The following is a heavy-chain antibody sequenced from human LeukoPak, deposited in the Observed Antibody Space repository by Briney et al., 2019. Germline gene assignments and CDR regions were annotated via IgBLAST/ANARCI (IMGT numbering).Heavy chain of an antibody. CDR2: IYYSGST. J-gene: IGHJ6*02. CDR1: GGSISSSSYY. CDR3: ASHYYGMDV. Sequence: PSETLSLTCTVSGGSISSSSYYWGWIRQPPGKGLEWIGSIYYSGSTYYNPSLKSRVTISADTPKNQFSLKVRSVTAADTAVYYCASHYYGMDVWGQGTTVTVSS. V-gene: IGHV4-39*01.